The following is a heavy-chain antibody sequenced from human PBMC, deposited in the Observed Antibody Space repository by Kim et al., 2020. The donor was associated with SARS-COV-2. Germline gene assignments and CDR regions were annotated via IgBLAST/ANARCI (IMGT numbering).Heavy chain of an antibody. V-gene: IGHV3-7*01. CDR3: ARGLTAALYYFDY. J-gene: IGHJ4*02. CDR2: MKQDGSEK. CDR1: GFTFSTYW. D-gene: IGHD6-13*01. Sequence: GGSLRLSWAASGFTFSTYWMSWVRQAPGKGLEWVANMKQDGSEKYYVDSVKGRFTISRDNAKNSLYLQMNSLRAEDTAIYYCARGLTAALYYFDYWGQGTLVTVSS.